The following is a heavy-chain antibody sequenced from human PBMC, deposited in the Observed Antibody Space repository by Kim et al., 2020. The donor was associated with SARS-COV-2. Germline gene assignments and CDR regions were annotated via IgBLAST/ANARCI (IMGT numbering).Heavy chain of an antibody. D-gene: IGHD2-2*01. Sequence: SETLSLTCTVSGGSISSYYWSWIRQPPGKGLEWIGYIYYSGSTNYNPSLKSRVTISVDTSKNQFSLKLSSVTAADTAVYYCAREEIVVVPAGGGTVNWFDPWGQGTLVTVSS. J-gene: IGHJ5*02. CDR3: AREEIVVVPAGGGTVNWFDP. V-gene: IGHV4-59*13. CDR1: GGSISSYY. CDR2: IYYSGST.